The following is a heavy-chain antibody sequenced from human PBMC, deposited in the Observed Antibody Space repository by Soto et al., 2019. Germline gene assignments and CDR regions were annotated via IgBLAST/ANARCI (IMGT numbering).Heavy chain of an antibody. V-gene: IGHV3-30*18. J-gene: IGHJ4*02. D-gene: IGHD1-26*01. Sequence: QVQLVESGGGVVQPGRSLRLSCAASGFTFSSYGMHWVRQAPGKGLEWVAVISYDGSNKYYADSVKGRFTISRDNSKNTLYLQMNSLRAEDTAVYYCAKDRGSYSDYWGQGTLVIVSS. CDR2: ISYDGSNK. CDR3: AKDRGSYSDY. CDR1: GFTFSSYG.